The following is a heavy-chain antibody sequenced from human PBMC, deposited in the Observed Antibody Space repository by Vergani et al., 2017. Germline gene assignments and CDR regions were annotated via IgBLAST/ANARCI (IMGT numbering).Heavy chain of an antibody. Sequence: EVQLVESGGGLVKPGGSLRLSCAASGFTFSSYSMNWVRQAPGKGLEWVSSISSSSSYIYYADSVKGRFTISRDNAKNSLYLQMNSLRAEDTAVYYCARGEYSGYDFDYYGMDVWGQGTTVTVSS. CDR3: ARGEYSGYDFDYYGMDV. CDR1: GFTFSSYS. D-gene: IGHD5-12*01. J-gene: IGHJ6*02. CDR2: ISSSSSYI. V-gene: IGHV3-21*01.